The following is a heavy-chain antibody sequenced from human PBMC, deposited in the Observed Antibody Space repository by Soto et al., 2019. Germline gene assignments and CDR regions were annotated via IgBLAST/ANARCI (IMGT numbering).Heavy chain of an antibody. D-gene: IGHD3-16*02. V-gene: IGHV6-1*01. CDR1: GDSVSSNSAA. Sequence: SQTLSLTCVISGDSVSSNSAAWNWIRQSPSRGLEWLGRTYYRSRWYNDYAVSVRSRITVNADTSKNQFSLHLNSVTPEDTAVYYCARDLTFSMITFGGVIEQDAFDIWGQGTLVTVS. CDR3: ARDLTFSMITFGGVIEQDAFDI. CDR2: TYYRSRWYN. J-gene: IGHJ3*02.